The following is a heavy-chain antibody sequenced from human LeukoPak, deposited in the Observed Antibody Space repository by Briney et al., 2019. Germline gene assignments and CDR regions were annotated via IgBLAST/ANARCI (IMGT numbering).Heavy chain of an antibody. Sequence: GWISAYNGNTNYAQTLQGRVTMTTDTSTSTAYMELRSLRSDDTAVYYCARGGVVPAVSFDYWGQGTLVTVSS. V-gene: IGHV1-18*01. CDR2: ISAYNGNT. J-gene: IGHJ4*02. CDR3: ARGGVVPAVSFDY. D-gene: IGHD2-2*01.